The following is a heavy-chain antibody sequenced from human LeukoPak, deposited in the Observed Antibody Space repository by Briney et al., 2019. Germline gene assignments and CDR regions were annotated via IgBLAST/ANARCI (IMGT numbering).Heavy chain of an antibody. CDR3: ARARAEQSDY. D-gene: IGHD1/OR15-1a*01. CDR1: GFTFSSYS. CDR2: ISSSSSTI. J-gene: IGHJ4*02. Sequence: AGGSLRLSCAASGFTFSSYSMNWVRQAPGKGLEWVSYISSSSSTIYYADSVKGRFTISRDNAKNSLYLQMNSLRAEDTAVYYCARARAEQSDYWGQGTLVTVSS. V-gene: IGHV3-48*01.